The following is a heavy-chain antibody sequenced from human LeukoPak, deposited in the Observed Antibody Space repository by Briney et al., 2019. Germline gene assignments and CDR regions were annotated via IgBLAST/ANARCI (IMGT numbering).Heavy chain of an antibody. CDR2: IIPIFGTA. V-gene: IGHV1-69*13. J-gene: IGHJ3*02. CDR1: GGTFSSYA. Sequence: ASVKVSCKASGGTFSSYAISWVRQAPGQGLEWMGGIIPIFGTAYYAQKLQGRVTITADESTSTAYMELNSLRSEDTAVYYCARDVREMATTPHPDAFDIWGQGTMVTVSS. CDR3: ARDVREMATTPHPDAFDI. D-gene: IGHD5-24*01.